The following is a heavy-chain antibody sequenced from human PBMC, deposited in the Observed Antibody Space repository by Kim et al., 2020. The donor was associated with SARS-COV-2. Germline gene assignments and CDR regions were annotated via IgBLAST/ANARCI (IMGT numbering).Heavy chain of an antibody. CDR3: ARGAGMLNALIDSMAFDI. V-gene: IGHV1-69*13. Sequence: SVKVSCKASGGTFSSYAISWVRQAPGQGLEWMGGIIPIFGTANYAQKFQGRVTITADESTSTAYMELSSLRSEDTAVYYCARGAGMLNALIDSMAFDIWGQGTMVTVSS. CDR1: GGTFSSYA. J-gene: IGHJ3*02. D-gene: IGHD3-22*01. CDR2: IIPIFGTA.